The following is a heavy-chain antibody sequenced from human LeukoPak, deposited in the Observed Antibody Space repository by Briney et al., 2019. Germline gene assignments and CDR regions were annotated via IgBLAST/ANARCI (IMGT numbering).Heavy chain of an antibody. Sequence: GGSLRLSCAASGFTFSNYGMHWVRQAPGTGLEWVAVISYDRTNENYPDSVKGRFTISRDNSENTLYLQMNSLRVEDTAMYYCARKYCSRPSCLEHFDYWGQGTPVTVSS. J-gene: IGHJ4*02. D-gene: IGHD2-2*01. CDR2: ISYDRTNE. V-gene: IGHV3-30*03. CDR1: GFTFSNYG. CDR3: ARKYCSRPSCLEHFDY.